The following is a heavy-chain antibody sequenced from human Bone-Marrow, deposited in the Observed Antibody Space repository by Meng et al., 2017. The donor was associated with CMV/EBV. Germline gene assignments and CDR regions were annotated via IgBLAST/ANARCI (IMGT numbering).Heavy chain of an antibody. CDR3: ARGLPIVVVPAAIPGGDDAFDI. CDR1: GFSFSRHS. J-gene: IGHJ3*02. V-gene: IGHV3-21*04. Sequence: GESLKISCAVPGFSFSRHSMNWVRQAPGKGLEWVSSISGSGDYIYYADSVKGRFTISRDNAKNSLYLQMNSLRAEDTAVYYCARGLPIVVVPAAIPGGDDAFDIWGQGTMVTVSS. CDR2: ISGSGDYI. D-gene: IGHD2-2*01.